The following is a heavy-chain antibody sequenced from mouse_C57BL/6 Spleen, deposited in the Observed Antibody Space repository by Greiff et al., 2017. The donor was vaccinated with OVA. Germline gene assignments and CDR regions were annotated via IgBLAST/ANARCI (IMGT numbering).Heavy chain of an antibody. CDR1: GYTFTDYN. J-gene: IGHJ4*01. V-gene: IGHV1-22*01. D-gene: IGHD2-10*02. CDR3: ARGGYGYYAMDY. Sequence: EVMLVESGPELVKPGASVKMSCKASGYTFTDYNMHWVKQSHGKSLEWIGYINPNNGGTSYNQKFKGKATLTVNKSSSTAYMELRSLTSEDSAVYYCARGGYGYYAMDYWGQGTSVTVSS. CDR2: INPNNGGT.